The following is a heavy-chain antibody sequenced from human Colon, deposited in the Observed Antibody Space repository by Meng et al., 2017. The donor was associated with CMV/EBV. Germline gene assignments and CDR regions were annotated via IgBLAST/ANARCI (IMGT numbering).Heavy chain of an antibody. CDR2: INSDDDK. CDR1: GFAHTSRVFV. CDR3: AHLHGYKHAIDHNWFDS. V-gene: IGHV2-5*02. Sequence: MHACRSPRAGPQPTPPVNCSFTGFAHTSRVFVLHWVRPPPGKALEWIARINSDDDKPYCPPLINSLTITNDTTNNQAVHTVTNMHPFDTTAIYCAHLHGYKHAIDHNWFDSWGQGILVTVSS. D-gene: IGHD5-24*01. J-gene: IGHJ5*01.